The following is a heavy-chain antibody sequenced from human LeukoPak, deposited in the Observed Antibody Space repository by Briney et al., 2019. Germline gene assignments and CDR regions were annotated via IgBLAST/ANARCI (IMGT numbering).Heavy chain of an antibody. CDR2: IIPIFGTA. J-gene: IGHJ4*02. D-gene: IGHD2-2*01. V-gene: IGHV1-69*05. CDR1: GGTFSSYA. CDR3: ASRYCSSTSCLYYFDY. Sequence: SVKVSCKASGGTFSSYAISWVRQAPGQGLEWMGEIIPIFGTANYAQKFQGRVTITTDESTSTAYMELSSLRSEDTAVYYCASRYCSSTSCLYYFDYWGQGTLVTVSS.